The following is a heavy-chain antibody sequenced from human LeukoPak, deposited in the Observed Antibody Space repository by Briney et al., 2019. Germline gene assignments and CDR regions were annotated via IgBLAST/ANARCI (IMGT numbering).Heavy chain of an antibody. V-gene: IGHV4-59*01. Sequence: SETLSLTCTVSGVSISGYYWSWIRQPPGKGLEWIGYIYYSGSTNYNPSLKSRVTISVDTSKNQFSLKLSSVTAADTAVYYCARAAAAWDYWGQGTLVTVSS. CDR1: GVSISGYY. CDR3: ARAAAAWDY. J-gene: IGHJ4*02. D-gene: IGHD6-13*01. CDR2: IYYSGST.